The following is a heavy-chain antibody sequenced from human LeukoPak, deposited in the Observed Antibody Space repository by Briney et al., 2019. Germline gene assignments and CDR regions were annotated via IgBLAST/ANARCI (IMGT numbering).Heavy chain of an antibody. CDR1: GYTFTSYG. J-gene: IGHJ4*02. D-gene: IGHD3-22*01. CDR3: ARDGTYYYDSSGYPLDY. CDR2: ISAYNGNT. Sequence: ASVKVSCKASGYTFTSYGTSWVRQAPGQGLEWMGWISAYNGNTNYAQKLQGRVTMTTDTSTSTAYMELRSLRSDDTAVYYCARDGTYYYDSSGYPLDYWGQGTLVTVSS. V-gene: IGHV1-18*01.